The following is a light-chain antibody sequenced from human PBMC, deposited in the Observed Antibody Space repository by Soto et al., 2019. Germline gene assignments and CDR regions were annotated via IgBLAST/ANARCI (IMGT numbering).Light chain of an antibody. J-gene: IGLJ2*01. CDR3: GTWDSSLSAVV. CDR1: SSNIGNNW. CDR2: DNN. V-gene: IGLV1-51*01. Sequence: QSVLTQPPSVSAAPGQKVTISCSGSSSNIGNNWVSWYQQLPGTAPILLIFDNNKRPSGIPDRFSGSKSGTSATLGITGLQTGDEADYYCGTWDSSLSAVVFGGGTQLTVL.